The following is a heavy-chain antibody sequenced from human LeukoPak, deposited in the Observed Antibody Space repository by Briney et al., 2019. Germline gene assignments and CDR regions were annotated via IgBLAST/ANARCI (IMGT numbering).Heavy chain of an antibody. CDR1: GGSISSGGYY. V-gene: IGHV4-31*03. D-gene: IGHD3-10*01. CDR2: IYYSGST. Sequence: SETLSLTCTVSGGSISSGGYYWSWIRQHPGKGLEWIGYIYYSGSTYYNPSLKSRVTISVDTSKNQFSLKLSSVTAADTAVYYCARDFMVRGAYGYWGQGTLVTVSS. J-gene: IGHJ4*02. CDR3: ARDFMVRGAYGY.